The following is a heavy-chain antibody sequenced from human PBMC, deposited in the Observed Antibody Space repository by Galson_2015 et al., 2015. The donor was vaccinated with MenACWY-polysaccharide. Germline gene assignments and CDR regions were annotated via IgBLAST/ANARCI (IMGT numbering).Heavy chain of an antibody. CDR3: AKASSGYCSSTSCLYGEHFDY. J-gene: IGHJ4*02. Sequence: SLRLSCAASGFTFSSYAMSWVRQAPGKGLEWVSAISGSGGSTYYADSVKGRFTISRDNSKNTLYLQMNSLRAEDTAVYYCAKASSGYCSSTSCLYGEHFDYWGQGTLVTVSS. CDR1: GFTFSSYA. V-gene: IGHV3-23*01. CDR2: ISGSGGST. D-gene: IGHD2-2*01.